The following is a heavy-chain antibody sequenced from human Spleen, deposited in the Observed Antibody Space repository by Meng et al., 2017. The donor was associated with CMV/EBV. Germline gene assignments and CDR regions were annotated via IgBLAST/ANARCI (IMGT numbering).Heavy chain of an antibody. Sequence: FAVSPLPFSSFALRRVRQAPGRGLEWVSAITATSGSTYHADSVKGRFTISRDNSKNTLFLQMNSLRAEDTAVYYCAREDVVVPAAKYWGQGTLVTVSS. J-gene: IGHJ4*02. CDR2: ITATSGST. CDR1: PLPFSSFA. V-gene: IGHV3-23*01. CDR3: AREDVVVPAAKY. D-gene: IGHD2-2*01.